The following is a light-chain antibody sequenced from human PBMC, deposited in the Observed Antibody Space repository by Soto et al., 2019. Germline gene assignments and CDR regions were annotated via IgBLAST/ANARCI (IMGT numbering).Light chain of an antibody. CDR1: SSNIGRNY. Sequence: SVLPQPPSASGTPGQRVTISCSGSSSNIGRNYVYWYQQLPGTAPKLLIYRNDQRPSGVPDRLSGSKSGTSASLAISGLRSEDEADYYCAAWDDSLSGLYVFGTGTKVTVL. CDR2: RND. CDR3: AAWDDSLSGLYV. V-gene: IGLV1-47*01. J-gene: IGLJ1*01.